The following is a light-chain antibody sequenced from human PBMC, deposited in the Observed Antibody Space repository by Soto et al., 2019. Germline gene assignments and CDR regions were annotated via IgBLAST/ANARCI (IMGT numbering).Light chain of an antibody. CDR2: EGS. Sequence: QSVLTQPASVSGSPGQSITISCTGVSSDVGGYYLVSWYQHHSGKAPKLMIYEGSKRPSGVSNRFSGSKSDNTASLTISGLQAEDEADYYCCSYAGSTNYVFGTGTKLTVL. J-gene: IGLJ1*01. CDR1: SSDVGGYYL. CDR3: CSYAGSTNYV. V-gene: IGLV2-23*01.